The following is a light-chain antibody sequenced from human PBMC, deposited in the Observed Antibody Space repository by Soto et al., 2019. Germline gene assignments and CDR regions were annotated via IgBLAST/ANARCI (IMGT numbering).Light chain of an antibody. V-gene: IGLV1-51*01. CDR2: DDN. J-gene: IGLJ1*01. CDR1: SSNIGGNS. Sequence: QSVLTQPPSVSAAPGQKVTISCSGSSSNIGGNSVSWYQQLPGTAPKLLIYDDNKRPSGIPDRFSGSKSGTSATLGITGLQTGDEADYYCGSWDSSLSDYVLGPGTKVTVL. CDR3: GSWDSSLSDYV.